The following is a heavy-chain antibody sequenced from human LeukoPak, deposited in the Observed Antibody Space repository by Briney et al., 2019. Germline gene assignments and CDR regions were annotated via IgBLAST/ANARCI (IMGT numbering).Heavy chain of an antibody. CDR2: FDPEDGET. CDR1: GYTLTELS. V-gene: IGHV1-24*01. D-gene: IGHD3-22*01. CDR3: ARDPSGDSSGYPFDY. J-gene: IGHJ4*02. Sequence: ASVKVSFKVSGYTLTELSMHWVRQAPGKGLEWMGGFDPEDGETIYAQKFQGRVTMTEDTSTDTAYMELSRLRSDDTAVYYCARDPSGDSSGYPFDYWGQGTLVTVSS.